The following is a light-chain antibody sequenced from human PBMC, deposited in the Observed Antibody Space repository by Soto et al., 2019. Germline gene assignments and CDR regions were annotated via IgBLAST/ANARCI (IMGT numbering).Light chain of an antibody. J-gene: IGKJ5*01. CDR3: QQYGSSRIT. CDR1: QSVSSSY. V-gene: IGKV3-20*01. Sequence: EIVLTQSPGTLSLSPGERATLSCRASQSVSSSYLAWYQQKPGQAPRLLIYDASSRATGIPDRFSGSGSGTDFTLTISRLEPEDFAVYYCQQYGSSRITFGQGTRLAIK. CDR2: DAS.